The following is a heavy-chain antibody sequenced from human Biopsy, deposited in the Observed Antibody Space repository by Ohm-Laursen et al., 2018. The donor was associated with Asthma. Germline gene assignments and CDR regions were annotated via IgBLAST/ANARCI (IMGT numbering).Heavy chain of an antibody. CDR2: IYYSGST. CDR3: ARAQDYYDSRGYYRSFDY. CDR1: YGSITSGGYY. V-gene: IGHV4-31*03. Sequence: LFLTCPVSYGSITSGGYYWTWIRQHPGKGLEWIGFIYYSGSTYYNPSLKSRVSISIDTSKNQFSLKLSSATAADTAVYYCARAQDYYDSRGYYRSFDYWGQGTLVTVSS. D-gene: IGHD3-22*01. J-gene: IGHJ4*02.